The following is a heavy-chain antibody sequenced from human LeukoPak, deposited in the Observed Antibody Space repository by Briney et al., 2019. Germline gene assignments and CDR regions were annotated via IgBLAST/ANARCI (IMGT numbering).Heavy chain of an antibody. CDR1: GYTFTSYG. Sequence: GASVKVSCKASGYTFTSYGISWVRQAPGQGLEWMGWISAYNGYTNYAQKLQGRVTMTTDTSTSTAYMEVRSLRSDDTAVYYCARDGHRRYHYDSSGREDAFDMWGQGTMVTVSS. V-gene: IGHV1-18*01. CDR3: ARDGHRRYHYDSSGREDAFDM. J-gene: IGHJ3*02. CDR2: ISAYNGYT. D-gene: IGHD3-22*01.